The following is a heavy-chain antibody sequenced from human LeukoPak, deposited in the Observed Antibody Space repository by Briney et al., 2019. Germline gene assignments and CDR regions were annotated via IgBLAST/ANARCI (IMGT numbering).Heavy chain of an antibody. J-gene: IGHJ4*02. CDR2: IIPIFGTA. CDR1: GGTFSSYA. CDR3: ARDLGYCTNGVCHTRFDY. V-gene: IGHV1-69*13. Sequence: ASVKVSCKASGGTFSSYAISWVRLAPGQGLEWMGGIIPIFGTANYAQKFQGRVTITADESTSTAYMELSSLRSEDTAVYYCARDLGYCTNGVCHTRFDYWGQGTLVAVSS. D-gene: IGHD2-8*01.